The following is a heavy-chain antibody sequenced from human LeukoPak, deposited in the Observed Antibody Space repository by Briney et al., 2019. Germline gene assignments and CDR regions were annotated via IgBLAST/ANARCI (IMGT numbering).Heavy chain of an antibody. CDR1: GGCFSGYY. CDR2: INHSGST. Sequence: SETLSLTCAVYGGCFSGYYWSWLRQPPGKGLEWIWEINHSGSTNYNPSLKSRVTISVDTSKNQFSLKLSSVTAADTAVYYCARAPSWGGGDYWGQGTLVTVSS. D-gene: IGHD2-2*01. V-gene: IGHV4-34*01. J-gene: IGHJ4*02. CDR3: ARAPSWGGGDY.